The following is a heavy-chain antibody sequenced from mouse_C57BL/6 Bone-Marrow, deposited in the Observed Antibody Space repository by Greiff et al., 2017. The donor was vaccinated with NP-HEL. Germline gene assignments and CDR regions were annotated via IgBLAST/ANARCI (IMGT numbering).Heavy chain of an antibody. V-gene: IGHV5-15*01. Sequence: EVKLMESGGGLVQPGGSLKLSCAASGFTFSDYGMAWVRQAPRKGPEWVAFISNLAYSIYYADTVTGRFTISRENAKNTLYLEMSSLRAEDTAMYYCARQVGPSYPYAMDYWGQGTSVTVSS. CDR3: ARQVGPSYPYAMDY. J-gene: IGHJ4*01. CDR1: GFTFSDYG. CDR2: ISNLAYSI. D-gene: IGHD1-1*01.